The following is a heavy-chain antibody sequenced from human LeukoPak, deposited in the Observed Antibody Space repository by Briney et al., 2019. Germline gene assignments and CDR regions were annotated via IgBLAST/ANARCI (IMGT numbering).Heavy chain of an antibody. CDR3: ARAGGGARELRN. CDR1: GFTVSSNY. Sequence: GGSLRLSCAASGFTVSSNYMSWVRQAPGKGLEWVSVIYSGGSTYYADSVKGRFTISRDNSRDTLYLQMNSLRAEDTAVYYCARAGGGARELRNWGQGTLVTVSS. V-gene: IGHV3-53*01. CDR2: IYSGGST. J-gene: IGHJ4*02. D-gene: IGHD1-26*01.